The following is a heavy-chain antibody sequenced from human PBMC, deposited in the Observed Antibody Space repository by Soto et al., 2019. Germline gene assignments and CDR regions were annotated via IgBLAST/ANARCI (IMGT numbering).Heavy chain of an antibody. CDR3: ARVNTMVRGVIPPSPFDY. V-gene: IGHV1-18*04. Sequence: QVQLVQSGAEVKKPGASVKVSCKASGYTFTSYGISWVRQAPGQGLEWMGWISAYNGNTNCAQKLQGRVTMTTDTSTSTAYMELRSLRSDDTAVYYCARVNTMVRGVIPPSPFDYWGQGTLVTVSS. J-gene: IGHJ4*02. CDR2: ISAYNGNT. D-gene: IGHD3-10*01. CDR1: GYTFTSYG.